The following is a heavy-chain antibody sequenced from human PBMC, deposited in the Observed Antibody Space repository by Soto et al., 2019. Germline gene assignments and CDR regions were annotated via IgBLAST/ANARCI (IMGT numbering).Heavy chain of an antibody. CDR1: GFSLSTSGVG. Sequence: QITLKESGPTLVKPTQTLTLTCTFSGFSLSTSGVGVGWIRQPPGKALEWLALIYWDDDKRYSPSLKSRLTITKDTSKNQVVLTMTNMDPVDTATYYCARHTRDIGGTYYFDYWGQGTLVTVSS. V-gene: IGHV2-5*02. CDR3: ARHTRDIGGTYYFDY. J-gene: IGHJ4*02. D-gene: IGHD3-16*01. CDR2: IYWDDDK.